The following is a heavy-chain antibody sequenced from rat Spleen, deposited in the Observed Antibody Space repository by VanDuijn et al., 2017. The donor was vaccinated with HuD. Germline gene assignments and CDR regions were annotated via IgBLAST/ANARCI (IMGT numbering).Heavy chain of an antibody. CDR3: TRHGGLRNWFAY. J-gene: IGHJ3*01. D-gene: IGHD1-11*01. Sequence: EVQLVESGGGLVQPGRSMKLSCAASGFTFTNDYMAWVRQAPTKGLEWVASISTSGTNTYYRDSVKGRFTISRDNAKSTLYLQMDSLRSEDTATYYCTRHGGLRNWFAYWGQGTLVTVSP. CDR1: GFTFTNDY. V-gene: IGHV5-25*01. CDR2: ISTSGTNT.